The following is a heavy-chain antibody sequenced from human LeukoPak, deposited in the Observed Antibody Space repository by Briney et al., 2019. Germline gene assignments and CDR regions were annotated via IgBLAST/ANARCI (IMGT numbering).Heavy chain of an antibody. J-gene: IGHJ4*02. Sequence: RGSLRLSCAASGFTVSSNYMSWVRQAPGKGLEWVSVIYSGGSTYYADSVKGRFTISRDNSKNTPYLQMNSLRAEDTAVYYCARDTYYYGSGPTRASWGQGTLVTVSS. CDR2: IYSGGST. V-gene: IGHV3-53*01. CDR1: GFTVSSNY. CDR3: ARDTYYYGSGPTRAS. D-gene: IGHD3-10*01.